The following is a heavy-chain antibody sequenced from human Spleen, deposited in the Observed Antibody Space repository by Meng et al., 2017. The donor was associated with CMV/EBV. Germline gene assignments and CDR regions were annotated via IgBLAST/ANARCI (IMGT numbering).Heavy chain of an antibody. CDR2: IYYSGST. J-gene: IGHJ4*02. CDR1: GGAISSGDYY. CDR3: ATTVTTAFDY. D-gene: IGHD4-11*01. Sequence: QVQRQESGTGLVKPTQTLSLTCTVPGGAISSGDYYWSWIRQPPGKGLEWIGYIYYSGSTYYNPSLKSRVTISVDTSKNQFSLKLSSVTAADTAVYYCATTVTTAFDYWGQGTLVTVSS. V-gene: IGHV4-30-4*08.